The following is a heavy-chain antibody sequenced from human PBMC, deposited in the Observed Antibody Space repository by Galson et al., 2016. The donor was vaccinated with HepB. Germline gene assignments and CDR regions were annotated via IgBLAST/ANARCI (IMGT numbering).Heavy chain of an antibody. CDR1: GGSISSSF. CDR2: ISYDGRT. Sequence: LSLTCTVSGGSISSSFWTWIRQPPGKPLEWIGYISYDGRTNYNPSLNSRVTISADTSNNQFSLRLTSMTAADTAVYYCASRPGGASVYYGVFDSWGQGTLVTVSS. CDR3: ASRPGGASVYYGVFDS. V-gene: IGHV4-59*12. D-gene: IGHD2-8*02. J-gene: IGHJ4*02.